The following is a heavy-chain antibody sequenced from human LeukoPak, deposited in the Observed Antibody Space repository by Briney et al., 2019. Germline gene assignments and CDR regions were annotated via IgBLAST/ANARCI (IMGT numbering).Heavy chain of an antibody. CDR3: ARDSRSYGFFDY. J-gene: IGHJ4*02. CDR2: INHSGST. D-gene: IGHD5-18*01. V-gene: IGHV4-34*01. Sequence: PSETLSLTCAVYGGSFSGYYWSWIRQPPGKGLEWIGEINHSGSTNYNPSLKSRVTISVDTSKNQFSLKLSSVTAADTAVYYCARDSRSYGFFDYWGQGTLVTVSS. CDR1: GGSFSGYY.